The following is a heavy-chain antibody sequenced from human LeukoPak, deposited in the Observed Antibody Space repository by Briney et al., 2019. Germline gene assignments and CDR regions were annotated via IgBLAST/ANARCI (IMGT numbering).Heavy chain of an antibody. Sequence: GGSLRLSCAASGFTFSSYAMHWVRQAPGKGLEWVAVISYDGSNKYYADSVKGRFTLSRDNSKSTVYLQMGSLTPDDTAVYYCARGVSTWYRIDYWGQGTLVTVSS. V-gene: IGHV3-30*15. CDR2: ISYDGSNK. CDR1: GFTFSSYA. D-gene: IGHD6-13*01. J-gene: IGHJ4*02. CDR3: ARGVSTWYRIDY.